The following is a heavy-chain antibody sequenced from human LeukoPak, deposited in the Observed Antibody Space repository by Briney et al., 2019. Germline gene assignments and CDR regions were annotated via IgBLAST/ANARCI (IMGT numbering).Heavy chain of an antibody. V-gene: IGHV3-13*04. J-gene: IGHJ3*02. CDR2: IGTAGDT. Sequence: GGSLRLSCAASGFTFSSYGMHWVRHGTGKGLEWVSAIGTAGDTYYPGSVKGRFTTSRENAKNSLYLQMNSLRVGDTAVYYCARGRGWGTFDIWGQGTMVTVSS. CDR3: ARGRGWGTFDI. CDR1: GFTFSSYG. D-gene: IGHD3-10*01.